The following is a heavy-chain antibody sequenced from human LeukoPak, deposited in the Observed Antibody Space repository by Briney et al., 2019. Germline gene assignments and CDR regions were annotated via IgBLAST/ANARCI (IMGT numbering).Heavy chain of an antibody. Sequence: GGSLRLSCAASGFTFSSYWMSWVRQAPGKGLEWVANIKQDGSEKYYVDSVKGRFTISRDNAKNSLYLQMNSLRAEDTAVYYCARARIAVAGGGFDPWGQGTLVTVSS. CDR2: IKQDGSEK. V-gene: IGHV3-7*01. D-gene: IGHD6-19*01. CDR3: ARARIAVAGGGFDP. J-gene: IGHJ5*02. CDR1: GFTFSSYW.